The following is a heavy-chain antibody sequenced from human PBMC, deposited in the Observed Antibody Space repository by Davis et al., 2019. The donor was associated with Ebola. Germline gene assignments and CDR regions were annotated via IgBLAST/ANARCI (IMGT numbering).Heavy chain of an antibody. Sequence: AASVKVSCKVSGYTLSDLSMYWVRQAPGKGLEWLGGFDPEDGETIYAQKFQGRVTVTRDTSTTTVYMDLSSLRSEDTALYYCTTPGGQDSGYDVFDIWGQGTMVTVSS. V-gene: IGHV1-24*01. CDR2: FDPEDGET. D-gene: IGHD5-12*01. J-gene: IGHJ3*02. CDR1: GYTLSDLS. CDR3: TTPGGQDSGYDVFDI.